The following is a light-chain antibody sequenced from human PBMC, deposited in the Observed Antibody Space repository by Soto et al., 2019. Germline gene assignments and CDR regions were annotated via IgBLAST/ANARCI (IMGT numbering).Light chain of an antibody. CDR1: RYNIGSNT. CDR2: RND. Sequence: QSVLTQPPSASGTPGQRVTISCSGSRYNIGSNTVNWYQQLPGTAPKLLVYRNDQRPSGVPDRFSGSKSGTSASLAISGLLSEDEADYYCTAWDDILNGRVFGGGTKLTVL. CDR3: TAWDDILNGRV. V-gene: IGLV1-44*01. J-gene: IGLJ2*01.